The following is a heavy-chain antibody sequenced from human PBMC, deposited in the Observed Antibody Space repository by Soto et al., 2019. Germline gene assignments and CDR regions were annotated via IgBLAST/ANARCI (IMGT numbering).Heavy chain of an antibody. D-gene: IGHD2-15*01. V-gene: IGHV3-11*06. CDR2: ISSNSSYT. Sequence: GGSLRLSCAASGFTFSDYYMSWIRQAPGKGLEWVAYISSNSSYTNYVDSVKGRFTISRDNAKDTLYLQMNSLRAEDTAVYYCARVEVQPIEYRSRGRFYAIISYSIDYWGLGTLVTVSS. CDR1: GFTFSDYY. J-gene: IGHJ4*02. CDR3: ARVEVQPIEYRSRGRFYAIISYSIDY.